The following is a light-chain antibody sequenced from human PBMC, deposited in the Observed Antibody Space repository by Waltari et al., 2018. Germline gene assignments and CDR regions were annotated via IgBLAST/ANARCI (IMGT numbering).Light chain of an antibody. CDR3: CSFAGTYTWV. J-gene: IGLJ3*02. CDR1: TSDVGGYNY. Sequence: SALTQPRSVSGSPGQSVTISCTGTTSDVGGYNYVSWYQHHPGKAPKLIIFDVTQRPSGVPDRFSGSKSANTASLTISWLQAEDEADYYCCSFAGTYTWVFGGGTKVTVL. CDR2: DVT. V-gene: IGLV2-11*01.